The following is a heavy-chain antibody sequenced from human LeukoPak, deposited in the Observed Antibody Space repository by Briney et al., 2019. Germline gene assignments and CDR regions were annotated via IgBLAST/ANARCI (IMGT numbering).Heavy chain of an antibody. D-gene: IGHD4-11*01. CDR3: ARGRVSSSTWYSTYYYYFYRDV. J-gene: IGHJ6*03. CDR2: VDHTGST. Sequence: SETLSLTCTVSDDSITMYYWTWIRQPPGKGLEWIGYVDHTGSTKFNPSLNGRVSISRDTSKNLFSLRLRSVTAADTAVYFCARGRVSSSTWYSTYYYYFYRDVWGKGTTVTVSS. CDR1: DDSITMYY. V-gene: IGHV4-59*01.